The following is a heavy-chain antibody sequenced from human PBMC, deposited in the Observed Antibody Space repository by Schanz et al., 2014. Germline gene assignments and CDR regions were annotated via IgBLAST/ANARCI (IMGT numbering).Heavy chain of an antibody. V-gene: IGHV1-8*01. Sequence: QILLVQPGPEVKKPGASVTVSCKASGYTFTSHGISWVRQAPGQGLEWMGWMNPNSGNPGFAQKFRGRVTMTRNTSMSTAYIELHILTSEDTAVYYCARGRTFDYWGQGTLVTVSS. J-gene: IGHJ4*02. CDR1: GYTFTSHG. CDR3: ARGRTFDY. CDR2: MNPNSGNP.